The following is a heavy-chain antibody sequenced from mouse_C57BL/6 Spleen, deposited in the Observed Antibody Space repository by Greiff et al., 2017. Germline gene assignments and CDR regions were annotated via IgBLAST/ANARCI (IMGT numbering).Heavy chain of an antibody. D-gene: IGHD1-1*01. CDR3: ARYCDYGSSLHWYFDV. Sequence: DVKLVESGGGLVQPGGSLSLSCAASGFTFTDYYMSWVRQPPGKALEWLGFIRNKANGYTTEYSASVKGRFTISRDNSQSILYLQMNALRAEDSATYYGARYCDYGSSLHWYFDVWGTGTTVTVSS. CDR1: GFTFTDYY. V-gene: IGHV7-3*01. CDR2: IRNKANGYTT. J-gene: IGHJ1*03.